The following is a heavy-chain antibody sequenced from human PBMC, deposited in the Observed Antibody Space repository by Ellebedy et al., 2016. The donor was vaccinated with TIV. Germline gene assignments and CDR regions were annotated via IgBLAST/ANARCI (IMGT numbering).Heavy chain of an antibody. D-gene: IGHD6-19*01. CDR2: LYYTEIYSSGTT. CDR1: GGSISSGGYY. CDR3: AEGRSGWHYFDY. J-gene: IGHJ4*02. Sequence: SETLSLTCSVSGGSISSGGYYWGWVRQPPGRGLDWIASLYYTEIYSSGTTYYNPSLKSRVSISVDTSKNHFSLRLSSVTAADTAVYYCAEGRSGWHYFDYWGQGTLVAVSS. V-gene: IGHV4-39*02.